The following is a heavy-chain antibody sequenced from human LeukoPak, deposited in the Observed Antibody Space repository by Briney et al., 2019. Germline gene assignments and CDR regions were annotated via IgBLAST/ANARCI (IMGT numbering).Heavy chain of an antibody. CDR3: ARDTYFDTTPLDY. J-gene: IGHJ4*02. D-gene: IGHD3-22*01. CDR2: IIPILGIA. V-gene: IGHV1-69*04. CDR1: GGTFSSYT. Sequence: PRASVKVSCKASGGTFSSYTISWVRQAPGQGLEWMGRIIPILGIANYAQKFQGRVTITADKSTSTAYMELSSLRSEDTAVYYCARDTYFDTTPLDYWGQGTLVTVSS.